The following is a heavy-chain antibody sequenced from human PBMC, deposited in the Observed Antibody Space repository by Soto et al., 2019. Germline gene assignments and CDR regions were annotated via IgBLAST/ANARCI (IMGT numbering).Heavy chain of an antibody. D-gene: IGHD3-3*01. CDR2: IYHTGAT. CDR3: ARGWEWFSFDP. J-gene: IGHJ5*02. CDR1: GDSTSMSSYY. Sequence: SETLSLTCTVSGDSTSMSSYYWGWIRQPPGKGLEWIGNIYHTGATYYNPSLQSQVTMSVDTSKDQFSLRLSSVTAADPAVYYCARGWEWFSFDPWGQGTLVTVSS. V-gene: IGHV4-39*01.